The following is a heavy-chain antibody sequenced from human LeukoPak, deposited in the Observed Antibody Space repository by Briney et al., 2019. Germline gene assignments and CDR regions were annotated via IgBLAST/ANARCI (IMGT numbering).Heavy chain of an antibody. V-gene: IGHV1-46*01. D-gene: IGHD2-15*01. Sequence: AAVKVSSKASGDTSTSYKMYCVRHTLQQGLERMLIIYPSGGSTSYAQKFQSRVTMTRDTSTSTVYMELSSLRSEDTAVYYCARGSYCSGGSCYSNWGQGTLVTASS. J-gene: IGHJ4*02. CDR3: ARGSYCSGGSCYSN. CDR2: IYPSGGST. CDR1: GDTSTSYK.